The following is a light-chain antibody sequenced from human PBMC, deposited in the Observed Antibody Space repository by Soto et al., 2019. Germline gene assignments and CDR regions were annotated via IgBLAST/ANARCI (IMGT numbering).Light chain of an antibody. CDR3: SSYTSSSTWV. Sequence: QSALTQPGSVSGSPGQSITISCTGTSSDVGLYNYVSWYQQHPGKAPKVMIYEVTNRPSGVSNRFSGSKSGNTASLTISGLQAEDEADYYCSSYTSSSTWVFGGGTKVTVL. V-gene: IGLV2-14*01. CDR2: EVT. J-gene: IGLJ3*02. CDR1: SSDVGLYNY.